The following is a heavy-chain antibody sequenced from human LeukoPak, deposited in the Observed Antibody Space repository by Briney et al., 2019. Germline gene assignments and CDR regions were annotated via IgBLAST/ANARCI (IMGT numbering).Heavy chain of an antibody. J-gene: IGHJ4*02. D-gene: IGHD5-12*01. CDR3: AKVGYSGSTPGYFDY. V-gene: IGHV3-21*04. CDR2: ISSSSSYI. Sequence: PGGSLRLPCAASGFTFSSYSMTWVRQAPGKGLEWVSSISSSSSYIYYADSVKGRFTISRDNAKNSLYLQMNSLRAEDTAVYYCAKVGYSGSTPGYFDYWGQGTLVTVSS. CDR1: GFTFSSYS.